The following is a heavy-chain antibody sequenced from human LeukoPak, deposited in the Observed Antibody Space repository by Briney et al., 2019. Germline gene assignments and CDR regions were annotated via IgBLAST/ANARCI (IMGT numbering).Heavy chain of an antibody. J-gene: IGHJ4*02. Sequence: GGSLRLSCAASGFTFSSYWMHWVRQAPGKGLVWVSRINSDGSITTYADSVRGRFTISRDNAKSTLYLQMNSLRDEDTAVYYCASSTQISKYADYWGQGALVTVSS. D-gene: IGHD2-2*01. CDR3: ASSTQISKYADY. CDR2: INSDGSIT. CDR1: GFTFSSYW. V-gene: IGHV3-74*01.